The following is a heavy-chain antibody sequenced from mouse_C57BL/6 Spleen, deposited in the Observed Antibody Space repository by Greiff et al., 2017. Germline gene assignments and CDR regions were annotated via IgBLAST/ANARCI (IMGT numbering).Heavy chain of an antibody. CDR3: ATHYGSSPEGFDY. Sequence: VQLQQPGAELVRPGSSVKLSCKASGYTFTSYWMDWVKQRPGQGLEWIGNIYPSDSETHYNQKFKDKATLTVDKSSSTAYMQLSSLTSEDSAVYYCATHYGSSPEGFDYWGQGTTLTVSS. V-gene: IGHV1-61*01. J-gene: IGHJ2*01. CDR2: IYPSDSET. CDR1: GYTFTSYW. D-gene: IGHD1-1*01.